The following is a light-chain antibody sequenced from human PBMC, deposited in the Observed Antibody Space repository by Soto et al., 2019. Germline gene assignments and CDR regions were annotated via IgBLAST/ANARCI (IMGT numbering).Light chain of an antibody. Sequence: EIVLTQSPGTLSLSPGERATLSCRASQSVSSSYLAWYQQKPGQAPRLLIYAASSRAIGIPDRFSGSGSGTDFTLTISRLEPEDFAVYYCQQYRSTFGGGTKVDIK. V-gene: IGKV3-20*01. CDR1: QSVSSSY. J-gene: IGKJ4*01. CDR2: AAS. CDR3: QQYRST.